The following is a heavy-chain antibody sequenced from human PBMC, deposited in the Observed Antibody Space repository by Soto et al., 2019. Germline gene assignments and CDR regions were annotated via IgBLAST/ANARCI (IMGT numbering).Heavy chain of an antibody. D-gene: IGHD2-2*01. CDR2: ISGGGGNT. J-gene: IGHJ5*02. CDR1: GFAFGAYA. V-gene: IGHV3-23*01. CDR3: AKDPAPQLLPSWWLDP. Sequence: PGGSLRLSCAASGFAFGAYAMTWVRQAPGRGLEWVSVISGGGGNTYYADSVKGRFTISRDNSKKMLYLQMNSLRAEDTAIYYCAKDPAPQLLPSWWLDPWGQGTLVTVSS.